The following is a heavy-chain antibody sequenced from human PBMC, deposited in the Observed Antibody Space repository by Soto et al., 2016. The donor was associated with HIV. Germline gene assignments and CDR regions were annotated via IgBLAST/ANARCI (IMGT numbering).Heavy chain of an antibody. CDR2: IKQDGSEK. J-gene: IGHJ4*02. CDR3: ARAETYSSSYQD. Sequence: EVQLVESGGGLVQPGGSLRLSCAASGFTFSNYWMSWVRQAPGKGLEWVANIKQDGSEKFYVDSVTGRFTISRDNAKNSLYLQMNSLRAEDTAVYYCARAETYSSSYQDWGQGTLVTVSS. CDR1: GFTFSNYW. D-gene: IGHD6-13*01. V-gene: IGHV3-7*01.